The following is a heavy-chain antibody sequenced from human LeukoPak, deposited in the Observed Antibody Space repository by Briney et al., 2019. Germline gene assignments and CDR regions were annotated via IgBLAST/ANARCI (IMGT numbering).Heavy chain of an antibody. D-gene: IGHD7-27*01. CDR2: TYTDGST. V-gene: IGHV3-66*01. CDR1: GFTVSSSY. Sequence: PGGSLRLSRAASGFTVSSSYMTWVRQAPGKGLEWVSLTYTDGSTYYADSVKGRFTVSRDNSKNTLHLQMNSLRAEDTAVYYCARAPNWGLVDYWGQGTLVTVSS. J-gene: IGHJ4*02. CDR3: ARAPNWGLVDY.